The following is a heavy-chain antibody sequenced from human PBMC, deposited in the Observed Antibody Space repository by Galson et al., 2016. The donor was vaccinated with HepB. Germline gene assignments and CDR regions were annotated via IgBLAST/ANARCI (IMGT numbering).Heavy chain of an antibody. CDR3: AKLDCGRDCPRDD. CDR1: GFTFSRYG. CDR2: ISYDGGDE. V-gene: IGHV3-30*19. Sequence: SLRLSCAASGFTFSRYGMHWVRQAPGKGLEWVAVISYDGGDEHHADSVKGRFTVSRDNSKNTLFLQMNSLRVEDAAVYYCAKLDCGRDCPRDDWGQGTLVTVSS. J-gene: IGHJ4*02. D-gene: IGHD2-21*02.